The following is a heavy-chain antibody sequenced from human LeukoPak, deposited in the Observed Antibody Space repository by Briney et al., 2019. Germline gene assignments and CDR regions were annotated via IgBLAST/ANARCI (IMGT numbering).Heavy chain of an antibody. Sequence: GRSLRLSCAASGFTLSSYGMHWVRQGPGKGLEWVSYISSSGSTIYYADSVKGRFTISRDNAKNSLYLQMNSLRAEDTAVYYCARDIGFKRWLQFRDAFDIWGQGTMVTVSS. J-gene: IGHJ3*02. V-gene: IGHV3-48*04. D-gene: IGHD5-24*01. CDR1: GFTLSSYG. CDR2: ISSSGSTI. CDR3: ARDIGFKRWLQFRDAFDI.